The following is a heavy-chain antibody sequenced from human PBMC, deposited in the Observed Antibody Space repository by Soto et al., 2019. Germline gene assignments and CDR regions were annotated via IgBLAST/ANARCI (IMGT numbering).Heavy chain of an antibody. V-gene: IGHV3-30*18. CDR2: IPYDGSNK. D-gene: IGHD2-15*01. Sequence: QVQLVESGGGVVQPGRSLRLSCAASGFTFSSYGMHWVRQAPGKGLEWVAAIPYDGSNKYYADSVKGQFTISRDNSKNTLYLQMNSLRAEDTAVYYCAKRYCSGGSCYPDYWGQGTLVTVSS. J-gene: IGHJ4*02. CDR3: AKRYCSGGSCYPDY. CDR1: GFTFSSYG.